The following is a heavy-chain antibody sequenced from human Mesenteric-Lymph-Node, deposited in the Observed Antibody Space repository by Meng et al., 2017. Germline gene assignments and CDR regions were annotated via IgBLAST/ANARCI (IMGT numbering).Heavy chain of an antibody. Sequence: SVKVSCKASGGTFSSYAISWVRQAPGQGLEWMGGIIPIFGTANYAQKFQGRVTITADESTSTAYMELSSLGSDDTAVYYCARVGGDGGMNYWGQGTLVTVSS. D-gene: IGHD2-21*01. J-gene: IGHJ4*02. CDR3: ARVGGDGGMNY. CDR1: GGTFSSYA. CDR2: IIPIFGTA. V-gene: IGHV1-69*13.